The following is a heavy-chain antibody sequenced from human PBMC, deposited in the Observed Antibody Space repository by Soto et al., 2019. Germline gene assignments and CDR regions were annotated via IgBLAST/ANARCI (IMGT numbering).Heavy chain of an antibody. CDR2: INAGNGNT. CDR1: GYTFTSYA. CDR3: ARVGGDYYYGMDV. J-gene: IGHJ6*02. Sequence: EASVKFSCKASGYTFTSYAMHWVRQAPGQRLEWMGWINAGNGNTNYAQKLQGRVTMTTDTSTSTAYMELRSLRSDDTAVYYCARVGGDYYYGMDVWGQGTTVTVSS. D-gene: IGHD2-21*01. V-gene: IGHV1-3*01.